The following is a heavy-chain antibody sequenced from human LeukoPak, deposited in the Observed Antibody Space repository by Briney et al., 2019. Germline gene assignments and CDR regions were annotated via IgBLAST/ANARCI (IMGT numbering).Heavy chain of an antibody. CDR2: IYYSGST. J-gene: IGHJ5*02. CDR3: ARSQFSGNWFDP. Sequence: PSETLSLTCTVSGGSTSSYYWSWIRQPPGKGLEWIGYIYYSGSTNYNPSLKSRVTISVDTSKNQFSLKLTSVTAADTALYYCARSQFSGNWFDPWGQGTLVTVSS. V-gene: IGHV4-59*01. CDR1: GGSTSSYY.